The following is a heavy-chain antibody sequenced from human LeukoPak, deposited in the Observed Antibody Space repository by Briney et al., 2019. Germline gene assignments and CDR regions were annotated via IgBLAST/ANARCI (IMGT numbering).Heavy chain of an antibody. D-gene: IGHD3-10*01. J-gene: IGHJ3*02. CDR1: GGSISSSSYY. Sequence: SETLSLTCTVSGGSISSSSYYWGWIRQPPGKGLEWIGSSYYSGSTYDNPSLNSLVTISVDTSKNQFSLKLSFVNGADAAVYYWARSPGLWFGELLAPLDIWGQGTMVTVSS. V-gene: IGHV4-39*01. CDR3: ARSPGLWFGELLAPLDI. CDR2: SYYSGST.